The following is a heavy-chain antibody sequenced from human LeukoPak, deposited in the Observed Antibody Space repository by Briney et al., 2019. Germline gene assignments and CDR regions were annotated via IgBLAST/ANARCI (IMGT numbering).Heavy chain of an antibody. CDR3: TTTWGGYSYGKDYFDY. CDR1: GFTFSNAW. D-gene: IGHD5-18*01. CDR2: IKSKTDGGTT. Sequence: GGSLRLSCAASGFTFSNAWMSWVRQAPGKGLEWVGRIKSKTDGGTTDYAAPVKGRFTISRDDSKNTLYLQMNSLKTEDTAVYYCTTTWGGYSYGKDYFDYWGQGTLVTVSS. J-gene: IGHJ4*02. V-gene: IGHV3-15*01.